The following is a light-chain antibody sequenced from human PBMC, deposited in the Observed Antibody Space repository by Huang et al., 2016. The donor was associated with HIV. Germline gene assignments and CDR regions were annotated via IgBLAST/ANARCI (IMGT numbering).Light chain of an antibody. J-gene: IGKJ2*01. CDR1: QRVGVN. Sequence: EVMMTQSPATLSVSLGDKASLSCRASQRVGVNLAWYQQKPGQAPTLLIYGASDRATGISARFSGSGSGTDVTLTISSLQSEDSAVYFCQQYDKWPGTFGQGTRLQI. CDR3: QQYDKWPGT. V-gene: IGKV3-15*01. CDR2: GAS.